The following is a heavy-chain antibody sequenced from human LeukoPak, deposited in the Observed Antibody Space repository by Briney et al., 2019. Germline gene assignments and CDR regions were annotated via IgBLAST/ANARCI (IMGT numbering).Heavy chain of an antibody. Sequence: GGSLRLSCAASGFTFSSYAMNWVRQAPGKGLEGVAGINGSGCSTDYADSVRGRSTISSDNSRNTLYLQMNSLRAEDTAVYYCAKGRWDQLLSEIDYWGQGTLVTVSS. D-gene: IGHD2-2*01. CDR1: GFTFSSYA. V-gene: IGHV3-23*01. CDR2: INGSGCST. J-gene: IGHJ4*02. CDR3: AKGRWDQLLSEIDY.